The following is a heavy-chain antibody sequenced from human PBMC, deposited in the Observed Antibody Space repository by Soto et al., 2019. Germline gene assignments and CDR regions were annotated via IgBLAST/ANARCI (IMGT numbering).Heavy chain of an antibody. CDR2: IFYTGST. Sequence: KPSETLSLTCSVSGDSITSDRSYWGWIRQPPGRGLEWIGFIFYTGSTYYNPSLKSRVTISMDASKRQCSLKVTSVTAADTAVYYCARARKGSGSDYYYHYGMDVWGKGTTVT. CDR3: ARARKGSGSDYYYHYGMDV. V-gene: IGHV4-39*01. J-gene: IGHJ6*04. CDR1: GDSITSDRSY. D-gene: IGHD3-3*01.